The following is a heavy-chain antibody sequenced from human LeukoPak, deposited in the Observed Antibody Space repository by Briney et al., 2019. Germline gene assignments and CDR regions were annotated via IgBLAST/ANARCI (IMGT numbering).Heavy chain of an antibody. CDR3: ARRPYGGNSRDAFDI. D-gene: IGHD4-23*01. V-gene: IGHV4-30-2*01. CDR1: GGSISSGGYS. Sequence: SQTLSLTCAVSGGSISSGGYSWSWIRQPPGRGLEWIGYIYHSGSTYYNPSLKSRVTISVDRSKNQFSLKLSSVTAADTAVYYCARRPYGGNSRDAFDIWGQGTMVTVSS. J-gene: IGHJ3*02. CDR2: IYHSGST.